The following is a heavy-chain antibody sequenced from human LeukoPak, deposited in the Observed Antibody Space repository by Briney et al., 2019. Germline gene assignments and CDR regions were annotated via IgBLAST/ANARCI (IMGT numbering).Heavy chain of an antibody. J-gene: IGHJ4*02. Sequence: GGSLRLSCAASGFTFSSYSMNWVRQAPGKGLEWVSSISGSTNYIYDADSLKGRFSISRGNAKNSLYLQMNSLKVEDTAVYYCAREGDSSGYYLDYWGRGTLVTVSS. V-gene: IGHV3-21*01. CDR3: AREGDSSGYYLDY. CDR1: GFTFSSYS. CDR2: ISGSTNYI. D-gene: IGHD3-22*01.